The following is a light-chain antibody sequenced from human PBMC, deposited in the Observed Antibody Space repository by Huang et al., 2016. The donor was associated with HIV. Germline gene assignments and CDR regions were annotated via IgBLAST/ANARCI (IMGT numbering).Light chain of an antibody. V-gene: IGKV3-11*01. CDR1: QSVRNY. Sequence: EIVLTQSPASLALSPGERATLSCRASQSVRNYLAWYQQKPGQAPRLLIFDASNRATDLPARFSGSWSGTDFTFTISSLEPEDFAVYYCQQRYNWPLTFGGGTKVEIK. CDR3: QQRYNWPLT. CDR2: DAS. J-gene: IGKJ4*01.